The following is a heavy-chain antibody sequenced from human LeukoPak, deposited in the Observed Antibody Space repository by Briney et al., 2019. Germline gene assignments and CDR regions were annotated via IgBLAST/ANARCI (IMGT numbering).Heavy chain of an antibody. V-gene: IGHV1-18*01. CDR1: GYIFTNYG. CDR3: ARGGHYRTHYYDSSGDY. CDR2: ISAYNGNT. Sequence: ASVKVSCKASGYIFTNYGISWVRQAPGQGLEWMGWISAYNGNTNYVQKFQGRVTMTTDTSTSTAYMELRSLRSDDTAVYYCARGGHYRTHYYDSSGDYWGQGTLVTVSS. J-gene: IGHJ4*02. D-gene: IGHD3-22*01.